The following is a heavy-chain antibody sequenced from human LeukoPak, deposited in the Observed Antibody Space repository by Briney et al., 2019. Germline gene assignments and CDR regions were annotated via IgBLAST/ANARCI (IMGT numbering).Heavy chain of an antibody. CDR1: GFTFSSYS. Sequence: SGGSLRLSCAASGFTFSSYSMNWVRQRPGKGLEWLTVIWSDENKKYYADSVKGRFTVSRDNSKNTLYLQIDSLKVEDTAVYYCAREGLLTSPNNALDIWGQGTMVAVSS. V-gene: IGHV3-33*08. D-gene: IGHD3-16*01. CDR3: AREGLLTSPNNALDI. J-gene: IGHJ3*02. CDR2: IWSDENKK.